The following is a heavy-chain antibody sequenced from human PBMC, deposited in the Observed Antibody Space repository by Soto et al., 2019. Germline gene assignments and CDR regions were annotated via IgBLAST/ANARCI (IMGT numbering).Heavy chain of an antibody. CDR1: GGTFSSYA. Sequence: QVQLVQSGAEVKKPGSSVTVSCKASGGTFSSYAISWVRQAPGQGLEWIGGIIPIFGTANYAQKFQGRVTITADESTSTAYMELSSLRSEDPAVYYCARVEGADAVTPKIGMDVWGQATTVTVSS. CDR3: ARVEGADAVTPKIGMDV. J-gene: IGHJ6*02. D-gene: IGHD4-17*01. V-gene: IGHV1-69*01. CDR2: IIPIFGTA.